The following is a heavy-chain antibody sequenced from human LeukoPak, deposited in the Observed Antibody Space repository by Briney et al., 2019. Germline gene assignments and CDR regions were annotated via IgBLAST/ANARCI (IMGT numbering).Heavy chain of an antibody. CDR3: ARAEQWLVSEYNWFDP. CDR1: GGSISSSSYY. CDR2: IYYSGST. V-gene: IGHV4-39*07. J-gene: IGHJ5*02. D-gene: IGHD6-19*01. Sequence: PSETLSLTCTVSGGSISSSSYYWGWIRQPPGKGLEWIGSIYYSGSTYYNPSLKSRVTISVDTSKNQFSLKLSSVTAADTAVYYCARAEQWLVSEYNWFDPWGQGTLVTVSS.